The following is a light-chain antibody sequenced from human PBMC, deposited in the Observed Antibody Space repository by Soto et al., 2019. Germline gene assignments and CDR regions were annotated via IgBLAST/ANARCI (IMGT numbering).Light chain of an antibody. Sequence: DTQMTQSPSSLSASVGDRVTITCRASQDIRNDLGWYQQKPGTAPKRLIHAASSFQSGVPSRFSGSGSGTEFTLTIRSLQPEDIATYYCLQHKNFPRTFGQGTKVEIK. J-gene: IGKJ1*01. CDR2: AAS. CDR1: QDIRND. V-gene: IGKV1-17*01. CDR3: LQHKNFPRT.